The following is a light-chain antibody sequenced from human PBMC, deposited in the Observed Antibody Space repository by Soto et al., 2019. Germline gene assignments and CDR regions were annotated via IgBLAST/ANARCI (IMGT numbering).Light chain of an antibody. J-gene: IGKJ4*01. V-gene: IGKV3-15*01. Sequence: EAVMTQSPVTMSVSPGERATLSCRASQSVTTNLAWYPHKPGQAPRLLLYSASTMAAGIPDRFSGSGSGTEFTLTISSLQSEDFAVYYCQQYNNWPPLTFGGGTKVEIQ. CDR2: SAS. CDR3: QQYNNWPPLT. CDR1: QSVTTN.